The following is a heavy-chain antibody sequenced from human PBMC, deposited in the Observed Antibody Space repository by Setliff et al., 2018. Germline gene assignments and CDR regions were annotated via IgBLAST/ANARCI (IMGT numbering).Heavy chain of an antibody. J-gene: IGHJ2*01. CDR1: GDSITNMSFY. V-gene: IGHV4-39*07. CDR2: IYYDGST. Sequence: SETLSLTCTVSGDSITNMSFYWGWIRQPPGKGPDWIGSIYYDGSTYHNPSLKSRVTISVDTSNNQFSLNLRPVTAADTALYYCARNPASFQYSFDVWGRGTLVTVSS. D-gene: IGHD6-6*01. CDR3: ARNPASFQYSFDV.